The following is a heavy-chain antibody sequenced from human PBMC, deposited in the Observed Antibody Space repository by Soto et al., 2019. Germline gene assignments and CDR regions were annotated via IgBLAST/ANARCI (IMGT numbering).Heavy chain of an antibody. CDR2: INHSGST. J-gene: IGHJ6*02. D-gene: IGHD3-10*01. CDR1: GGSFSGYY. V-gene: IGHV4-34*01. CDR3: ARVFTSVWFGELYYYYYGMDV. Sequence: PSETLSLTCAVYGGSFSGYYWSWIRQPPGKGLEWIGEINHSGSTNYNPSLKSRVTISVDTSKNQFYMKLSSVTAADTAVYYCARVFTSVWFGELYYYYYGMDVWGQGTTVTVSS.